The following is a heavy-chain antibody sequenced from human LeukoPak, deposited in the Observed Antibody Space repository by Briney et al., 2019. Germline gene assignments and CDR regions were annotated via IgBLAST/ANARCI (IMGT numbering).Heavy chain of an antibody. CDR2: ISGSGDST. Sequence: PGGSLRLSCAASGFTFSSYAMTWVRQAPGRGLEWVSGISGSGDSTYYADSVKGRFTISRDNSKKTLYPQMNSLRAEDTAVYYCAKEPRYSSSNYYYYYMDVWGKGTTVTVSS. J-gene: IGHJ6*03. D-gene: IGHD6-6*01. V-gene: IGHV3-23*01. CDR1: GFTFSSYA. CDR3: AKEPRYSSSNYYYYYMDV.